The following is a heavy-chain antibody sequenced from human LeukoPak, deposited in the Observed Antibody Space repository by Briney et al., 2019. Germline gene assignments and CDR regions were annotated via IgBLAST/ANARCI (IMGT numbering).Heavy chain of an antibody. V-gene: IGHV4-59*01. J-gene: IGHJ6*02. D-gene: IGHD3-10*01. CDR3: ARAQILHGSGSYYNSLYYYGMDV. CDR1: GGSISSYY. Sequence: SETLSLTCTVSGGSISSYYWSWIRQPPGKGLEWIGYIYYSGSTNYNPSLKSRVTISVDTSKNQFSPKLSSVTAADTAVYYCARAQILHGSGSYYNSLYYYGMDVWGQGTTVTVSS. CDR2: IYYSGST.